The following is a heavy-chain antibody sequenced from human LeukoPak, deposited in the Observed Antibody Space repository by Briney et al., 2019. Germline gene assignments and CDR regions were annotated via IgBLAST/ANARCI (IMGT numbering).Heavy chain of an antibody. Sequence: GGSLRLSCAASGFSFSNYGMTWVRQAPGKGLEWVSVISGSGSNTDYADSVKGRFTISRDNSKNTLSLQMNSLRAEDTAIYYCTTDGGRKSRPYYIDNWGQGTLVTVSS. CDR2: ISGSGSNT. CDR1: GFSFSNYG. V-gene: IGHV3-23*01. J-gene: IGHJ4*02. CDR3: TTDGGRKSRPYYIDN. D-gene: IGHD1-14*01.